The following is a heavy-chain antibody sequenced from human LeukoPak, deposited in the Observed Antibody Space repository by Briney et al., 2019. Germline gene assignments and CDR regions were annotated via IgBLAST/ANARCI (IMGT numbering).Heavy chain of an antibody. J-gene: IGHJ5*02. CDR2: ISAYNGNT. V-gene: IGHV1-18*01. CDR3: ARVGLGVSEKEEYCSSTSCSYP. Sequence: ASVKVSCKASGYTFTSYGISWVRQAPGQGLEWMGWISAYNGNTNYAQKLQGRVTMTTDTSTSTAYMELRSLRSDDTAVYYCARVGLGVSEKEEYCSSTSCSYPWGQGTLVTVSS. CDR1: GYTFTSYG. D-gene: IGHD2-2*01.